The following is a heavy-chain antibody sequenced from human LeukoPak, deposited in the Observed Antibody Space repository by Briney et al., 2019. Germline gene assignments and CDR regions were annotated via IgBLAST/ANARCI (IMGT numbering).Heavy chain of an antibody. D-gene: IGHD3-3*02. Sequence: PGGSLRLSCAASGFTFSSYWMSWVRQAPGKGLEWVANVKEDGSAKYYVDSVEGRFTISRDNAKNSLYLQMNNLRAEETAVYYCLRDFSGYWGQGTLVTVSS. V-gene: IGHV3-7*03. CDR3: LRDFSGY. CDR2: VKEDGSAK. J-gene: IGHJ4*02. CDR1: GFTFSSYW.